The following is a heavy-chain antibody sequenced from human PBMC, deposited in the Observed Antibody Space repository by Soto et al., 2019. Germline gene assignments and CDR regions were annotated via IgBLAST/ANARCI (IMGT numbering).Heavy chain of an antibody. Sequence: EVQLVESGGGLVQPGGPLRPSCAASGFPFRTHTINWAGQPPGKGRKWFGRSRGKPQGNTTKYAASAKGRFFTSRDDSKNSVYLQMNSLKTEDTAVYYCVRATYFSDSSGYTRCFDYWGQGTLVTVSS. CDR3: VRATYFSDSSGYTRCFDY. CDR2: SRGKPQGNTT. D-gene: IGHD3-22*01. CDR1: GFPFRTHT. J-gene: IGHJ4*02. V-gene: IGHV3-72*01.